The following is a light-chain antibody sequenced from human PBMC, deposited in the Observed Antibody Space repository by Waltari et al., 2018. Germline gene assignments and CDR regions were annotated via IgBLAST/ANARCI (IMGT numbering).Light chain of an antibody. Sequence: EKVMTQSPATLSVSPGEVVTLSCRASQSVSSNVAWYQHRPGQAPRLLIYDASSRASGVPARFSCSWSGTEFTLTISGLQSEDGALYYCQQYNDWYSFGQGTKLEIK. V-gene: IGKV3-15*01. CDR2: DAS. J-gene: IGKJ2*03. CDR3: QQYNDWYS. CDR1: QSVSSN.